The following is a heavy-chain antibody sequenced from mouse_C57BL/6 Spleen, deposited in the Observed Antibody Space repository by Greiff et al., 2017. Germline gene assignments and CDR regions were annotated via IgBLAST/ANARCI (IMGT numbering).Heavy chain of an antibody. D-gene: IGHD2-1*01. Sequence: VQLQQSGPELVKPGASVKISCKASGYAFSSSWMNWVKQRPGQGLEWIGRIYPGDGDTNYNGKFKGKATLTADKSSSTAYMQHSSLTSEDSAVSFFAKCLYYGTYDVYFDYWGQGTTLTVSS. V-gene: IGHV1-82*01. J-gene: IGHJ2*01. CDR3: AKCLYYGTYDVYFDY. CDR1: GYAFSSSW. CDR2: IYPGDGDT.